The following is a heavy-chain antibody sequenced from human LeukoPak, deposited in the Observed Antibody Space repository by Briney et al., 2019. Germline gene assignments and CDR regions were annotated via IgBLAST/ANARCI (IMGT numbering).Heavy chain of an antibody. Sequence: ASVKVSCKASGYTFTGYYMHWVRQAPGQGLEWMGWISDYNGNTNYAQKLQGRVTMTTDTSTSTAYMELRSLRSDDTAVYYCARQVALTSYYFDYWGQGTLVTVSS. V-gene: IGHV1-18*04. CDR2: ISDYNGNT. D-gene: IGHD5-12*01. J-gene: IGHJ4*02. CDR1: GYTFTGYY. CDR3: ARQVALTSYYFDY.